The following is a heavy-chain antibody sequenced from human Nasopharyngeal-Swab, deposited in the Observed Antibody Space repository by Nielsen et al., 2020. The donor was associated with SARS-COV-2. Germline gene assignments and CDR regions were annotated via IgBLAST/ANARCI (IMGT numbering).Heavy chain of an antibody. Sequence: SQTLSLTCAVSVGSFSGYYWSWIRQPPGKGLEWIGEINHSGSTNYNPSLKSRVTISVDTSKNQFSLKLSSVTAADKAVYYCARGRGSKAARHWYYGMDVWGQGTTVTVSS. CDR3: ARGRGSKAARHWYYGMDV. CDR2: INHSGST. CDR1: VGSFSGYY. J-gene: IGHJ6*02. V-gene: IGHV4-34*01. D-gene: IGHD6-6*01.